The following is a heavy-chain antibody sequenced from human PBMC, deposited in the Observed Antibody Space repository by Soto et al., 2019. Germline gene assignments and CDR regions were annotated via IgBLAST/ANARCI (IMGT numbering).Heavy chain of an antibody. D-gene: IGHD6-6*01. V-gene: IGHV3-15*01. CDR1: GFTFSNAW. J-gene: IGHJ3*02. CDR3: TTGIAALPDAFDI. Sequence: LSLTCAASGFTFSNAWMSWVRQAPGKGLEWVGRIKSKTDGGTTDYAAPVKGRFTISRDDSKNTLYLQMNSLKTEATAVYYCTTGIAALPDAFDIWGQGTMVTVSS. CDR2: IKSKTDGGTT.